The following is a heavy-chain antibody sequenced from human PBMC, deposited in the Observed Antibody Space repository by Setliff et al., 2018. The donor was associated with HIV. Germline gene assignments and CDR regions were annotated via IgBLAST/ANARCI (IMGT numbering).Heavy chain of an antibody. V-gene: IGHV4-34*01. J-gene: IGHJ4*02. D-gene: IGHD6-13*01. CDR3: ARGRGSSSSWPIDY. CDR2: INHSGST. Sequence: SETLSLTCAVYGGSFSGYDWSWIRQPPGKGLEWIGEINHSGSTNYNPSLKSRVTISVDTSKSQFSLKLYSVTAADTSVYYCARGRGSSSSWPIDYWGQGTLVTVSS. CDR1: GGSFSGYD.